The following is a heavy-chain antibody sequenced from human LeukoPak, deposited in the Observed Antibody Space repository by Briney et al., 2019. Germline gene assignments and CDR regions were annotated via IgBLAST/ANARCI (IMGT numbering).Heavy chain of an antibody. J-gene: IGHJ5*02. CDR1: GFSFSSYS. Sequence: GGSLRLSCAASGFSFSSYSMNGVRQPPGEGVEGLSCISSSSRSTYYADSVKGRFTISRDNAKNSLYLQMNSLTADDTAAYYFSSDDFGGNAIDPWGQGTLVTVSS. CDR2: ISSSSRST. D-gene: IGHD4-23*01. V-gene: IGHV3-21*01. CDR3: SSDDFGGNAIDP.